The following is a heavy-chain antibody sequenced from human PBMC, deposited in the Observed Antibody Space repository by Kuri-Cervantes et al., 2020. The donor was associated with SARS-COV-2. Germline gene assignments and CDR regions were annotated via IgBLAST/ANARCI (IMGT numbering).Heavy chain of an antibody. J-gene: IGHJ6*02. CDR1: GGSISSYY. CDR2: IYTSGST. D-gene: IGHD2-15*01. CDR3: ARSPRLGYCSGGSCDWGSYYGMDV. Sequence: SETLSLTCTVSGGSISSYYWSWIRQPAGKGLEWIGRIYTSGSTNYNPSLKSLVTMSVDSSKNQFSLKLSSVTAADTAVYYCARSPRLGYCSGGSCDWGSYYGMDVWCQGTTVTVSS. V-gene: IGHV4-4*07.